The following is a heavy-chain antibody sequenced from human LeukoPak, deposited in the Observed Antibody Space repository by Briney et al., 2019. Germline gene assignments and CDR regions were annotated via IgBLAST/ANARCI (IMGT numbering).Heavy chain of an antibody. Sequence: PGGSLRLSCATSGFTFSSDWMSWVRQAPGKGLEWVAIINHDGSVQGYVDSVKGRFAISRDNTRNSLYLQMDSLRVEDTAVYYCARDRPPVRLMDVWGKGTTVTVSS. CDR2: INHDGSVQ. CDR1: GFTFSSDW. CDR3: ARDRPPVRLMDV. V-gene: IGHV3-7*01. J-gene: IGHJ6*03. D-gene: IGHD3-10*01.